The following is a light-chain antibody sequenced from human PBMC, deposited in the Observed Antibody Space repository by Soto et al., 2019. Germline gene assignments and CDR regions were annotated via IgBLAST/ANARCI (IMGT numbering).Light chain of an antibody. CDR1: QSVGSAY. V-gene: IGKV3-20*01. CDR2: GAS. J-gene: IGKJ1*01. CDR3: QHYCRSRS. Sequence: EIVLTQSPGTPSLSPGERASLSCRASQSVGSAYVGWYQQKPGQAPRLLIFGASRGATGIPDRFSGSGSGTNSAHTINKAEPEGCAVYYCQHYCRSRSFGRGTKVEVK.